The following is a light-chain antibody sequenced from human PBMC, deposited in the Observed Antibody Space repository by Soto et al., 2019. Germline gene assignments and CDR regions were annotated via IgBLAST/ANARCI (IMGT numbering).Light chain of an antibody. CDR1: QSISNW. J-gene: IGKJ1*01. CDR2: KAS. CDR3: QQDNSYSWK. V-gene: IGKV1-5*03. Sequence: DIQMTQSPSTLSASVGDRVTITCRASQSISNWLAWYQQKPGKAPKLLIYKASILESGAPSRFSGSGSGTEFTLTISSLQPDAFAPYDGQQDNSYSWKFGKGTKVEIK.